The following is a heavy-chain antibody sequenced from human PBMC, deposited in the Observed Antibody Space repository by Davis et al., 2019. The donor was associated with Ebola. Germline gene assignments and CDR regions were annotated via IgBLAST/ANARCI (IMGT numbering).Heavy chain of an antibody. Sequence: PGGSLRLSCVASGFTFSSYWMHWVRQAPGKGLVWVSRINTDATDTMYADSVKGRFTVSRDNSKKTLYLQMNSLGAEDTAVYYCAKAFFTTHPWFDYWGQGILVTVSS. CDR2: INTDATDT. V-gene: IGHV3-74*03. J-gene: IGHJ4*02. CDR1: GFTFSSYW. D-gene: IGHD4-17*01. CDR3: AKAFFTTHPWFDY.